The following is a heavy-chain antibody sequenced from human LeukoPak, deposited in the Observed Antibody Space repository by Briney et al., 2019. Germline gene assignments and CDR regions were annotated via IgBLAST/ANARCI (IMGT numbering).Heavy chain of an antibody. CDR3: AKDRDTAMEIDQ. J-gene: IGHJ4*02. V-gene: IGHV3-30-3*02. Sequence: PGRSLRLSCAASGFTFSSYAMHWVRQAPGKGLEWVAVISYDGSNKYYADSVKGRFTISRDNSKNTLYLQMNSLRAEDTAMYYCAKDRDTAMEIDQWGQGTLVTVSS. D-gene: IGHD5-18*01. CDR2: ISYDGSNK. CDR1: GFTFSSYA.